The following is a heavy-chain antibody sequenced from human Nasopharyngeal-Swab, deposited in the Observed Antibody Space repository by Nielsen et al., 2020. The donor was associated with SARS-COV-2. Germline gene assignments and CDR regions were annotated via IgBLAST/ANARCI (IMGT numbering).Heavy chain of an antibody. D-gene: IGHD6-19*01. V-gene: IGHV2-5*02. J-gene: IGHJ4*02. Sequence: SGPTLVKPTQTLTLTCTFSGFSLSTSGVGVGWIRHPPGKALEWLALIYCDDDKRYSPSLKSRLTITKDTSKNQVVLTMTSMFPLDTATYYYAHIVSRGWYDEDFDYWGQGTLVTVSS. CDR3: AHIVSRGWYDEDFDY. CDR2: IYCDDDK. CDR1: GFSLSTSGVG.